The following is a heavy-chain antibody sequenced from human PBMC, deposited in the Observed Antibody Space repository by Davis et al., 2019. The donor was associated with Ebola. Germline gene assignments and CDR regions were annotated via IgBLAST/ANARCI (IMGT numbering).Heavy chain of an antibody. J-gene: IGHJ5*02. CDR3: ARGYSSWFDP. D-gene: IGHD2-15*01. V-gene: IGHV4-34*01. CDR1: GGSFSGYY. Sequence: MPSETLSLTCAVHGGSFSGYYWSWIRQPPGKGLEWTGEINHSGSTNYNPSLKSRVTISVDTSKNQFSLKLSSVTAADTAVYYCARGYSSWFDPWGQGTLVTVSS. CDR2: INHSGST.